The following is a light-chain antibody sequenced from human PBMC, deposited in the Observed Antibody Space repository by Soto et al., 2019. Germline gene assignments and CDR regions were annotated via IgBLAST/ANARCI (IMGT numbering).Light chain of an antibody. Sequence: EIVMTQSPATLSVSQGERATLSCRASQSVSSNLAWYQQKPGQAPRLLIYGASTRATGIPARFSGSGSGTEFTLTISSLQSEEFAVYYCPQYNNWPPSTFGQGPK. CDR3: PQYNNWPPST. CDR1: QSVSSN. CDR2: GAS. V-gene: IGKV3-15*01. J-gene: IGKJ1*01.